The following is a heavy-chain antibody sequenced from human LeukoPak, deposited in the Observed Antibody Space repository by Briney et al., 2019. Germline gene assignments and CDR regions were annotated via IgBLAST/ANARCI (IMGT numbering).Heavy chain of an antibody. CDR2: ISGSGGST. Sequence: GGSLRLSCAASGFTFSSYAMSWVRQAPGKGLEWVSAISGSGGSTYYADSVKGRFTNSRDNSKNTLYLQMNSLRAEDTAVYYCAKDPAAAGIVYNWFDPWGQGTLVTVSS. CDR3: AKDPAAAGIVYNWFDP. V-gene: IGHV3-23*01. J-gene: IGHJ5*02. CDR1: GFTFSSYA. D-gene: IGHD6-13*01.